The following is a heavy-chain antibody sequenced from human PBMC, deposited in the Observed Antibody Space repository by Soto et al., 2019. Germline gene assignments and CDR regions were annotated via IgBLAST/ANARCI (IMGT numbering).Heavy chain of an antibody. Sequence: QVQLVESGGGVVQPGRSLRLSCAASGFTFSSYGMHWVRQAPGKGLEWVAVIWYDGSNKYYADSVKGRFTISRDNSKNTLYLQMNSLRAEDTAVYYCARDKGRGYSYGRYWGQGTLVTVSS. V-gene: IGHV3-33*01. CDR2: IWYDGSNK. J-gene: IGHJ4*02. CDR1: GFTFSSYG. CDR3: ARDKGRGYSYGRY. D-gene: IGHD5-18*01.